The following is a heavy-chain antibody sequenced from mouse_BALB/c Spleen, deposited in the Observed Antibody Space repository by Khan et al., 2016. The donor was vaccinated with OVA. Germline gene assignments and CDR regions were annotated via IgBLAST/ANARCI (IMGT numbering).Heavy chain of an antibody. CDR3: ARSTYRYALAY. V-gene: IGHV3-8*02. CDR1: GDSITSGY. Sequence: EVQLVESGPSLVKPSQTLSLTCSVTGDSITSGYWCWIRKFPGNKLEYMGYILYSGSTYYNPSLKSRISITRHTSQNKYYLQLTSATTEDPATYDCARSTYRYALAYWGQGTLVTVSA. D-gene: IGHD2-14*01. J-gene: IGHJ3*01. CDR2: ILYSGST.